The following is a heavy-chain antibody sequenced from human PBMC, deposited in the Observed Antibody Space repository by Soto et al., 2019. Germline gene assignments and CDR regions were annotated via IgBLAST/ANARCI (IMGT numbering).Heavy chain of an antibody. J-gene: IGHJ6*03. CDR1: GYTFTGYY. V-gene: IGHV1-2*04. CDR2: INPNSGGT. D-gene: IGHD2-2*01. Sequence: ASVKVSCKASGYTFTGYYMHWVRQAPGQGLEWMGWINPNSGGTNYAQKFQGWVTMTRDTSISTAYMELSRLRSDDTAVYYCARELGYCSSTSCYDFYYYMDVWGKGTTVTVSS. CDR3: ARELGYCSSTSCYDFYYYMDV.